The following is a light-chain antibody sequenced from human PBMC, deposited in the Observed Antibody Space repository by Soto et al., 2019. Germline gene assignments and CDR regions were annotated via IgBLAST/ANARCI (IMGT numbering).Light chain of an antibody. CDR3: CSYAGSYTVV. CDR2: DVS. V-gene: IGLV2-11*01. Sequence: QSLLTQPRSVSGSPGQSVPISCTGTSRVVGGYNYVSWYQQHPGKAPKLMIYDVSKRPSGVPDRFSGSKSGNTASLTISGLQAEDEADYYCCSYAGSYTVVFGGGTKVTVL. J-gene: IGLJ2*01. CDR1: SRVVGGYNY.